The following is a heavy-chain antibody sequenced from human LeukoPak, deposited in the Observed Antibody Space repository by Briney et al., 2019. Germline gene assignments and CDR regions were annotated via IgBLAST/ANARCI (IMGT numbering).Heavy chain of an antibody. D-gene: IGHD6-6*01. CDR2: IIPIFGTA. Sequence: SVKVSCKASGGTFSSYAISWVRQAPGQGLEWMGGIIPIFGTANYAQKFQGRVTITTDESTSTAYMELSSLRSEDTAVYYCARVGGSEYSSSPRYYYYYYGMDVWGQGTTVTISS. CDR3: ARVGGSEYSSSPRYYYYYYGMDV. CDR1: GGTFSSYA. V-gene: IGHV1-69*05. J-gene: IGHJ6*02.